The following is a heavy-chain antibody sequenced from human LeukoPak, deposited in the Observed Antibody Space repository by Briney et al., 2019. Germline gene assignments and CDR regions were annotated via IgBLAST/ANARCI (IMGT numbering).Heavy chain of an antibody. Sequence: GGSLRLSCAASGFTFSSYGMHWVRQAPGKGLEWVAVISYDGSNKYYADSVKGRFTISRDNSKNTVYLQMSSLRAEDTAVHYCAKTDCTSSSCYTIDSWGQGTLVTVSS. CDR2: ISYDGSNK. V-gene: IGHV3-30*18. D-gene: IGHD2-2*02. CDR1: GFTFSSYG. CDR3: AKTDCTSSSCYTIDS. J-gene: IGHJ4*02.